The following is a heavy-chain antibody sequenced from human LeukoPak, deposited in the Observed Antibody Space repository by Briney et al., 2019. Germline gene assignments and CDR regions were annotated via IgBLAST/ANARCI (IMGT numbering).Heavy chain of an antibody. CDR3: AKDRGGYRLNFGMDV. Sequence: GGSLRLSCAASGFTFSSYAMSWVRQAPGKGLEWVSGISRNSGSIGYADSVKGRFTISRDNAKNSLYPQMNSLRAEDTALYYCAKDRGGYRLNFGMDVWGQGTTVTVSS. CDR2: ISRNSGSI. CDR1: GFTFSSYA. J-gene: IGHJ6*02. V-gene: IGHV3-9*01. D-gene: IGHD5-18*01.